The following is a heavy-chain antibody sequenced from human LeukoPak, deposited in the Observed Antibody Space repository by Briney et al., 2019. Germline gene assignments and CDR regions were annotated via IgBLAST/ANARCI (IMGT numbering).Heavy chain of an antibody. CDR1: GFTFSSYG. D-gene: IGHD2-2*01. V-gene: IGHV3-30*18. Sequence: GGSLRLSCAASGFTFSSYGMHWVRQAPGKGLEWVAVISHDGSSKYFADSVKGRFTISRDNPKNTLDLQMHSLRAEDTAVYYCAKSIRFCSSNSCFAGYYNYGLHVWGQGTTVIVSS. CDR3: AKSIRFCSSNSCFAGYYNYGLHV. J-gene: IGHJ6*02. CDR2: ISHDGSSK.